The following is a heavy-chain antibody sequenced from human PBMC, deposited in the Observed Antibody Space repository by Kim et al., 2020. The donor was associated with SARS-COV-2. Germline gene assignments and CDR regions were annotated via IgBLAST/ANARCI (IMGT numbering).Heavy chain of an antibody. CDR2: ISSSSSYT. V-gene: IGHV3-11*03. Sequence: GGSLRLSCAASGFTFSDYYMSWIRQAPGKGLEWVSYISSSSSYTNYADSVKGRFTISRDNAKNSLYLQMNSLRAEDTAVYYCARAYYYYYGMDVWGQGTTVTVSS. J-gene: IGHJ6*02. CDR1: GFTFSDYY. CDR3: ARAYYYYYGMDV.